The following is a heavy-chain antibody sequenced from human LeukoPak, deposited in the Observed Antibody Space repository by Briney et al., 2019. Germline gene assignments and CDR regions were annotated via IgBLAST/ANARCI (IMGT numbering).Heavy chain of an antibody. CDR3: ARVGYGSGSWGWWDP. Sequence: KPSETLSLTSTLSGGSISCFFWTWLRQSPGKGLEYIGYIYYSGTTDYNPTLKSRVSMSVDTSKNQFFLNLTPVTAADTAIYYCARVGYGSGSWGWWDPWGQGTLVTVSS. CDR1: GGSISCFF. D-gene: IGHD3-10*01. J-gene: IGHJ5*02. V-gene: IGHV4-59*01. CDR2: IYYSGTT.